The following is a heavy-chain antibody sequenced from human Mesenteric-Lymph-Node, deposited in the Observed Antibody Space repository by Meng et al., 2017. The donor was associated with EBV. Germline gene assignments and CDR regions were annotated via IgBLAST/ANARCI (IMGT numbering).Heavy chain of an antibody. CDR2: IYYSGST. D-gene: IGHD4-23*01. CDR3: ARDLGGNSDH. Sequence: QVQLQESGPGLVKPSETLSPTCTVPGGSVSSGSYYWSWIRQPPGKGLEWIGYIYYSGSTNYNPSLKSRVTISVDTSKNQFSLKLSSVTAADTAVYYCARDLGGNSDHWGQGTLVTVSS. V-gene: IGHV4-61*01. CDR1: GGSVSSGSYY. J-gene: IGHJ5*02.